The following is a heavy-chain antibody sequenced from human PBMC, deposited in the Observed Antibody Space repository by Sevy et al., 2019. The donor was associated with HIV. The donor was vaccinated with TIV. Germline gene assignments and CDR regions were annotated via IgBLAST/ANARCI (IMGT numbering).Heavy chain of an antibody. CDR3: ARTNSLLNDAFDI. CDR2: ISSSSSYI. D-gene: IGHD2-15*01. Sequence: GGSLRLSCAASGFTFSSYSMNWVRQAPGKGLKWVSSISSSSSYIYYADSVKGRFTISRDNAKNSLYLQMNSLRAEDTAVYYCARTNSLLNDAFDIWGQGTMVTVSS. CDR1: GFTFSSYS. J-gene: IGHJ3*02. V-gene: IGHV3-21*01.